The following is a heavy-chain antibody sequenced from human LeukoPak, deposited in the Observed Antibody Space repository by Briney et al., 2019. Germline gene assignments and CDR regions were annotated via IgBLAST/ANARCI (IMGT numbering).Heavy chain of an antibody. V-gene: IGHV2-5*01. D-gene: IGHD1-26*01. CDR3: AHIAGYSGSYYFYYGMDV. Sequence: SGPTLVNPTQTLTLTCTFSGFSLSTSGVGVGWIRQPPGKALEWLALIDWNDDKRYSPSLKSRLTITKDTSKNQVVLTMTNMDPVDTATYYCAHIAGYSGSYYFYYGMDVWGQGTTVTVSS. CDR2: IDWNDDK. J-gene: IGHJ6*02. CDR1: GFSLSTSGVG.